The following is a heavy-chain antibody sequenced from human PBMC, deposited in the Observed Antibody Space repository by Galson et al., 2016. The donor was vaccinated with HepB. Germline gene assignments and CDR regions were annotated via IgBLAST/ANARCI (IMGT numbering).Heavy chain of an antibody. CDR1: GFTFSNYA. V-gene: IGHV3-23*01. J-gene: IGHJ4*02. CDR3: AKKTHTASPI. Sequence: SLRLSCAASGFTFSNYAMSWVRQAPGKGLEWVSSISSSGDTTYYADSVKGRFTISSDNSRTTLYLQMNSLRTEDTAIYHCAKKTHTASPICGQGTLVTVSS. D-gene: IGHD5-18*01. CDR2: ISSSGDTT.